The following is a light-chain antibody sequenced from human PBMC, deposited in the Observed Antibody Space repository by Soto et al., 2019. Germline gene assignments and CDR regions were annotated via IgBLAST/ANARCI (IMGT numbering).Light chain of an antibody. Sequence: QSALTQPPSASGSPGQSVTISCTGTKNDIGVYDFVSWYQHHPGKAPRLIIYEVVQRPSGVPDRFSGSKSGNTASLTVSGLQAADKADYFCKSYAGSNTYVFGSGTKVTAL. V-gene: IGLV2-8*01. CDR1: KNDIGVYDF. CDR3: KSYAGSNTYV. J-gene: IGLJ1*01. CDR2: EVV.